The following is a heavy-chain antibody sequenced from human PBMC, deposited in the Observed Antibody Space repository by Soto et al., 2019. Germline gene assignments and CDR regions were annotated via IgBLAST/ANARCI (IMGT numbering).Heavy chain of an antibody. Sequence: GGSLRLSCAASGFTFSSYSMNWVRQAPGKGLEWVSSISSSSSYIYYADSVKGRFTISRDNAKNSLYLQMNSLRAEDKTVYYCARAGYYTKSVCYTFDNWGQGTLVTVSS. CDR3: ARAGYYTKSVCYTFDN. D-gene: IGHD2-8*01. J-gene: IGHJ4*02. CDR1: GFTFSSYS. V-gene: IGHV3-21*01. CDR2: ISSSSSYI.